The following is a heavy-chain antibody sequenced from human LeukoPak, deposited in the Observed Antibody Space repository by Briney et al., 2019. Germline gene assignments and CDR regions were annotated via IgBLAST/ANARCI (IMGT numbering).Heavy chain of an antibody. CDR3: ARHGVQLWLLEKFDY. CDR1: GYSISSGYY. Sequence: KPSETLSLTCAVSGYSISSGYYWGWIRQPPGKGLEGIGSIYHSGSTYYNPSLKSRVTISVDTSKNQFSLKLSSVTAADTAVYYCARHGVQLWLLEKFDYWGQGTLVTVSS. CDR2: IYHSGST. V-gene: IGHV4-38-2*01. D-gene: IGHD5-18*01. J-gene: IGHJ4*02.